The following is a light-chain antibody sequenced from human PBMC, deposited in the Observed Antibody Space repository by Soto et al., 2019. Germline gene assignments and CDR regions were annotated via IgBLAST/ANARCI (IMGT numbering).Light chain of an antibody. Sequence: QSVLTHPASVSGSPGQSITISYTGTSSDVGGYNYVSWDQQHPCKGPKLMIYEVSNRPSEVSNRFSGSKSGNTASLTISGLQAEDEADHNCSIYTRSSPYVFGTGTKGTV. CDR3: SIYTRSSPYV. CDR1: SSDVGGYNY. J-gene: IGLJ1*01. CDR2: EVS. V-gene: IGLV2-14*01.